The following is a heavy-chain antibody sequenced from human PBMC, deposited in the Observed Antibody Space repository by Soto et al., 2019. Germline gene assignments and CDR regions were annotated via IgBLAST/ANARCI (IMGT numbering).Heavy chain of an antibody. CDR3: ARGGYCSGGSCYSTDYYYGMDV. V-gene: IGHV1-18*01. Sequence: QVQLVQSGAEVKKPGASVKVSCKASGYSFTSYGISWVRQAPGQGLEWMGWISAYNGNTKNAQKLQGRVTMTTDTSTSTAYIELRSLRSDDTAVYYCARGGYCSGGSCYSTDYYYGMDVWGQGTTVTVSS. CDR1: GYSFTSYG. J-gene: IGHJ6*02. CDR2: ISAYNGNT. D-gene: IGHD2-15*01.